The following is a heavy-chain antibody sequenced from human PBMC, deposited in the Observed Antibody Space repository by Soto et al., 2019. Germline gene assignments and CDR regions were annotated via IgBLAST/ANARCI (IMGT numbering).Heavy chain of an antibody. Sequence: QVQLQQWGAGLLKPSETLSLTCAVYGGSFSGYYWSWIRQPPGKGLEWIGEINHSGSTNYNPSLKSRVTISVDTSKNQFSLKLSSVTAADTAVYYCARGSRRRGRYGSEKDNWFDPWGQGTLVTVSS. CDR1: GGSFSGYY. J-gene: IGHJ5*02. CDR2: INHSGST. CDR3: ARGSRRRGRYGSEKDNWFDP. D-gene: IGHD3-10*01. V-gene: IGHV4-34*01.